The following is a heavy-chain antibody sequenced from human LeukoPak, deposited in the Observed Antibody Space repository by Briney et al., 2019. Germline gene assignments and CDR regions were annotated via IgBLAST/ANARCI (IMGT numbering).Heavy chain of an antibody. CDR1: GFTFSSYE. J-gene: IGHJ5*02. Sequence: SGGSLRLSCAASGFTFSSYEMNWVRQAPGKGLEWVSYISSSGSTIYYADSVKGRFTISRDNAKNSLYLQMNSLRAEDTAVYFCARGFSGPTKKWFDPWGQGTRVTVSS. CDR2: ISSSGSTI. D-gene: IGHD6-25*01. CDR3: ARGFSGPTKKWFDP. V-gene: IGHV3-48*03.